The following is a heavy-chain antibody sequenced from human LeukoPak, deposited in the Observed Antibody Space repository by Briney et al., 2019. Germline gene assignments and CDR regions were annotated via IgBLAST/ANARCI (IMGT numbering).Heavy chain of an antibody. J-gene: IGHJ5*02. Sequence: PSETLSLTCTVSGGSISSSSYYWGWIRQPPGKGLAWIGSIYYSGSTYYNPSLKSRVTISVDTSKNQFSLKLSSVTAADTAVYYCARLGSYSMDLNWFDPWGQGTLVTVSS. D-gene: IGHD1-26*01. V-gene: IGHV4-39*01. CDR1: GGSISSSSYY. CDR3: ARLGSYSMDLNWFDP. CDR2: IYYSGST.